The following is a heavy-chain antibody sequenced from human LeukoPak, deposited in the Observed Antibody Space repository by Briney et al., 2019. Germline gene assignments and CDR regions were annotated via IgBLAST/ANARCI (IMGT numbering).Heavy chain of an antibody. CDR2: ISSSSSYI. V-gene: IGHV3-21*01. CDR1: GFTFDDYG. D-gene: IGHD5-24*01. CDR3: ASDPQWLQGDNYDY. Sequence: PGGSLRLSCAASGFTFDDYGMSWVRQAPGKGLEWVSSISSSSSYIYYADSVKGRFTISRDNAKNSLYLQMNSLRAEDTAVYYCASDPQWLQGDNYDYWGQGTLVTVSS. J-gene: IGHJ4*02.